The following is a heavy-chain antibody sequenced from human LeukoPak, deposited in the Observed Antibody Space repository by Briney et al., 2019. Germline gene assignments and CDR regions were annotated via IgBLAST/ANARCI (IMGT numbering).Heavy chain of an antibody. CDR1: GYTFTGYY. Sequence: ASVKVSCKASGYTFTGYYMHWVRQAPGQGLEWMGWINPNSGGTNYAQKFQGRVTMTRDMSISTAYMELSRLRSDDTAVYYCASKAGIAVAGLFDYWGQGTLVTVSS. CDR2: INPNSGGT. D-gene: IGHD6-19*01. J-gene: IGHJ4*02. CDR3: ASKAGIAVAGLFDY. V-gene: IGHV1-2*02.